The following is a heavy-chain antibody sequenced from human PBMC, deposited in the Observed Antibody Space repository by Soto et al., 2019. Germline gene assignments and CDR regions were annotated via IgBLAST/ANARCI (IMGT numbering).Heavy chain of an antibody. Sequence: QLQLQESGPGLVKPSETLSLTCTVSGGSISSSSYYWGWIRQPPGKGLEWIGSIYYSGSTYYNPSLKSRVTISVDTSKNQFSLKLSSVTAADTAVYYCARQPPLRYFDWSSVWENWYFDLWGRGTLVTVSS. D-gene: IGHD3-9*01. CDR3: ARQPPLRYFDWSSVWENWYFDL. V-gene: IGHV4-39*01. CDR2: IYYSGST. CDR1: GGSISSSSYY. J-gene: IGHJ2*01.